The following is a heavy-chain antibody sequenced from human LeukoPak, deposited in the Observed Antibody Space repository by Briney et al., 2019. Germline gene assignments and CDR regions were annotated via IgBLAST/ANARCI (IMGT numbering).Heavy chain of an antibody. CDR1: GFTFSSYG. V-gene: IGHV3-30*02. CDR3: ATRFVGDFDY. CDR2: IRYDGSNK. J-gene: IGHJ4*02. D-gene: IGHD3-16*01. Sequence: GGSLRLSCAASGFTFSSYGMHWVRQALGKGLEWVAFIRYDGSNKYYADSVKGRFTISRDNSKNTLYLQMNSLRAEDTAVYYCATRFVGDFDYWGQGTLVTVSS.